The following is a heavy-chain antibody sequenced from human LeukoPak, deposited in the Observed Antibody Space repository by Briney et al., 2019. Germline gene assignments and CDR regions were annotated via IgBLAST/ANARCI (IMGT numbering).Heavy chain of an antibody. D-gene: IGHD3-10*01. Sequence: ASEKVSCKASGYTFTSYGISWVRQAPGPGLEWMGWISAYNGNTNYEQKLQGRVTMTTDTSTSIAYMELRSLRSDDTAVYYCARDGGITMVRGVIIPFDYWGQGTLVTVSS. J-gene: IGHJ4*02. CDR1: GYTFTSYG. CDR3: ARDGGITMVRGVIIPFDY. V-gene: IGHV1-18*01. CDR2: ISAYNGNT.